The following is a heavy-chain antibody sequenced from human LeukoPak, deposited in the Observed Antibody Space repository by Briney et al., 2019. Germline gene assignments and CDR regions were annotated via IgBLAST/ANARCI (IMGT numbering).Heavy chain of an antibody. Sequence: SQTLSLTCTVSGGSISSGSYYWSWIRQPAGKGLEWIGRIYTSGSTNYNPSLKSRVTISVDTSKNQFSLKLSSVTAADTAVYYCARDSADWGVDYWGQGTLVTVSS. CDR1: GGSISSGSYY. J-gene: IGHJ4*02. CDR2: IYTSGST. CDR3: ARDSADWGVDY. D-gene: IGHD7-27*01. V-gene: IGHV4-61*02.